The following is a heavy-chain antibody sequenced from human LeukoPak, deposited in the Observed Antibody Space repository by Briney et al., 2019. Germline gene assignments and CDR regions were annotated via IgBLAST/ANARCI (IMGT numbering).Heavy chain of an antibody. V-gene: IGHV3-21*01. J-gene: IGHJ4*02. CDR3: AREWSRFTPPDY. Sequence: GGSLRLSCAASGFTFSSYSMNWVRQAPGKGLEWVSSISSSSSYIYYADSVKGRFTISRDNAKNSLYLQMDSLRAEDTAVYYCAREWSRFTPPDYWGQGTQVTVSS. CDR1: GFTFSSYS. CDR2: ISSSSSYI. D-gene: IGHD2-8*01.